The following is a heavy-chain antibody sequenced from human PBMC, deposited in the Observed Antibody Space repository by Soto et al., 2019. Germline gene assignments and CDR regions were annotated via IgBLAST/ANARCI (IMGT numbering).Heavy chain of an antibody. Sequence: QVQLVQSGAEVKKPGASVKVSCKASGYIFTNYYIHWVRQAPGQGLEWMAIINPLPTSGSTNYAQKFQGRVTVTRDTSTSTVYMELSSLRSEDTAIYHCARDLAAAAYWGQGTLVTVSS. V-gene: IGHV1-46*01. CDR1: GYIFTNYY. J-gene: IGHJ4*02. CDR2: INPLPTSGST. CDR3: ARDLAAAAY. D-gene: IGHD6-13*01.